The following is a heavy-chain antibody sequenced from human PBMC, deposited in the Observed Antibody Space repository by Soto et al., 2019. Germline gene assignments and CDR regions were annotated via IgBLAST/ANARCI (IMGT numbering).Heavy chain of an antibody. D-gene: IGHD3-9*01. Sequence: QVQLVESGGGVVQPGRSLRLSCAASGFTFSNYAMHWVRQAPGTGLEWVAVVSYDGSNKYYADSVKGRFTISRDNSTNTLYLHVDILRANATSIYYCSPGRYFVWPLGVGYWGQGTLVTVSS. CDR3: SPGRYFVWPLGVGY. V-gene: IGHV3-30*03. J-gene: IGHJ4*02. CDR2: VSYDGSNK. CDR1: GFTFSNYA.